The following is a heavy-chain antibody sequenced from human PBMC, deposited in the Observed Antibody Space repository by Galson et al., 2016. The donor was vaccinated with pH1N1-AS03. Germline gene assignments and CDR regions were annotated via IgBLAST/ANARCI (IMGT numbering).Heavy chain of an antibody. V-gene: IGHV3-23*01. CDR2: ISARGEET. Sequence: SLRLSCAASGFPFSNHGMSWVRQAPGKGPEWVSSISARGEETYYADSVKGRFTISRDNPKNTMFLQMYSLRVDDTALYYCAKIGVRGLWYFDVWGRGTLVTVSS. CDR3: AKIGVRGLWYFDV. CDR1: GFPFSNHG. D-gene: IGHD3-22*01. J-gene: IGHJ2*01.